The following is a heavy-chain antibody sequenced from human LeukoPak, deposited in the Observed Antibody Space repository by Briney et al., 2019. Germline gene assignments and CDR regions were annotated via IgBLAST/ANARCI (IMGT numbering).Heavy chain of an antibody. CDR1: GGSISSGGYY. CDR3: AREPTYYYDSSGNHYFDY. CDR2: IYYSGST. D-gene: IGHD3-22*01. Sequence: SETLSLTCTVSGGSISSGGYYWSWIRQHPGKGLEWIGYIYYSGSTNYNPSLKSRVTISVDTSKNQFSLKLSSVTAADTAVYYCAREPTYYYDSSGNHYFDYWGQGTLVTVSS. J-gene: IGHJ4*02. V-gene: IGHV4-31*03.